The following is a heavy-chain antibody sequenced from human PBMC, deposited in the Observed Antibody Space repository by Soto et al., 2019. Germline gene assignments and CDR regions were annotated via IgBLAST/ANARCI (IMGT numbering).Heavy chain of an antibody. CDR1: GFTFTSSA. D-gene: IGHD5-18*01. CDR3: AADGYSYGYSLSYYYGMDV. J-gene: IGHJ6*02. V-gene: IGHV1-58*01. Sequence: SVKVSCKASGFTFTSSAVQWVRQARGQRLEWIGWIVVGSGNTNYAQKFQERVTITRDMSTSTAYMELSSLRSEDTAVYYCAADGYSYGYSLSYYYGMDVWGQGTTVTVSS. CDR2: IVVGSGNT.